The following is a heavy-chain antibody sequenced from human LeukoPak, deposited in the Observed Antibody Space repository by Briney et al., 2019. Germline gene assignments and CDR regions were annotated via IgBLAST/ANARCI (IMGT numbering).Heavy chain of an antibody. Sequence: ASETLSLTCAVYGGSFSGYYWSWIRQPPGKGLEWIGEINHSGSTNYNPSLKSRVTISVDTSKNQFSLKLSSVTAADTAVYYCARDPVAVALDYYMDVWGKGTTVTVSS. J-gene: IGHJ6*03. CDR3: ARDPVAVALDYYMDV. D-gene: IGHD6-19*01. CDR1: GGSFSGYY. CDR2: INHSGST. V-gene: IGHV4-34*01.